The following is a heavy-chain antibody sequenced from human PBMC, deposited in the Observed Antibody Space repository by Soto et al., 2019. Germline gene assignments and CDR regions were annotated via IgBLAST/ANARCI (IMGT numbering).Heavy chain of an antibody. J-gene: IGHJ4*02. V-gene: IGHV4-31*03. Sequence: TSETLSLTCTVSGGSISSGGYYWSWIRQHPGKGLEWIGYIYYSGSTYYNPSLKSRVTISVDTSKNQFSLKLSSVTAADTAVYYCARDRGLATIRNPYFDYWGQGTLVTVSS. CDR1: GGSISSGGYY. CDR2: IYYSGST. CDR3: ARDRGLATIRNPYFDY. D-gene: IGHD5-12*01.